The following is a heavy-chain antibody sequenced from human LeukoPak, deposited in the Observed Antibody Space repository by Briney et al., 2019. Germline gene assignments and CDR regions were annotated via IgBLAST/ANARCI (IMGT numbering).Heavy chain of an antibody. CDR1: GYTFTSYD. CDR3: ARRRGVAGRILTGYNWFDP. Sequence: GASVKASCKASGYTFTSYDINWVRQATGQGLEWMGWMNPNSGNTGYAQKFQGRVTMTRNTSISTAYMELSSLRSEDTAVYYCARRRGVAGRILTGYNWFDPWGQGTLVTVSS. D-gene: IGHD6-19*01. CDR2: MNPNSGNT. V-gene: IGHV1-8*01. J-gene: IGHJ5*02.